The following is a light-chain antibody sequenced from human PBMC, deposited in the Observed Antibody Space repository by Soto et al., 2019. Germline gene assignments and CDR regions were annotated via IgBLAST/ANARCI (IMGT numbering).Light chain of an antibody. CDR2: GNS. V-gene: IGLV1-40*01. J-gene: IGLJ2*01. CDR3: QSYDSSPVV. CDR1: SSNIGAGYD. Sequence: QSVLTQPPSVSGAPGQRVTISCTGSSSNIGAGYDVHWYQQPPGTAPKLLIYGNSNRPSGVPDRFSGSKSGTSASLAITGLQAEDEADYYCQSYDSSPVVFGGGTKLTVL.